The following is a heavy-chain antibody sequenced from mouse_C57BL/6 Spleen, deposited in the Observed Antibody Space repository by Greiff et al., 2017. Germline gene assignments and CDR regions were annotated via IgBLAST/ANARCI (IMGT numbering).Heavy chain of an antibody. CDR2: ISDGGSYT. V-gene: IGHV5-4*01. CDR1: GFTFSSYA. J-gene: IGHJ4*01. CDR3: AREVTPYAMDY. Sequence: EVQGVESGGGLVKPGGSLKLSCAASGFTFSSYAMSWVRQTPEKRLEWVATISDGGSYTYYPDNVKGRFTISRDNAKNNLYLQMSHLKSEDTAMYYCAREVTPYAMDYWGQGTSVTVSS. D-gene: IGHD2-1*01.